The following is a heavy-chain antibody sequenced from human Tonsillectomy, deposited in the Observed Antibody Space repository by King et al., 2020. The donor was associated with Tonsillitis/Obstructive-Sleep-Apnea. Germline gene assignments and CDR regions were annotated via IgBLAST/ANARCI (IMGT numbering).Heavy chain of an antibody. CDR1: GYSFTSFW. V-gene: IGHV5-10-1*03. CDR3: ATTGDLYGSWNYFSTAMDV. J-gene: IGHJ6*02. Sequence: VQLVESGAEVKKPGESLRISCKGSGYSFTSFWINWVRQMPGKGLEWMGRIDPSDSYTNCSPSFQGHVTLSADKSISTAYLQWSSLEASDTAIYYCATTGDLYGSWNYFSTAMDVWGQGTTVTVSS. CDR2: IDPSDSYT. D-gene: IGHD3-10*01.